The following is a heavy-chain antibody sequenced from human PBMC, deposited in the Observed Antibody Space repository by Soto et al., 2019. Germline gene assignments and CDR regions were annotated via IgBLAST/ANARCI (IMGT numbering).Heavy chain of an antibody. CDR1: GYSYTSYW. D-gene: IGHD6-6*01. V-gene: IGHV5-51*01. J-gene: IGHJ6*02. CDR3: ARRSEQLASGMDV. CDR2: IYPGDSDT. Sequence: GESQKISCKGSGYSYTSYWIGWVRQQPGKGLEWMGIIYPGDSDTRYSPSFQGQVTISADKSISTAYLQWSSLKASDTAMYYCARRSEQLASGMDVWGQGTTVTVSS.